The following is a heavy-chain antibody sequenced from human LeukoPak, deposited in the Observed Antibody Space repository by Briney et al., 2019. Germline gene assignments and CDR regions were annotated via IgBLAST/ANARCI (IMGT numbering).Heavy chain of an antibody. V-gene: IGHV3-53*04. CDR3: ARGRGAANDAFDI. CDR1: GFTVSSDY. D-gene: IGHD3-10*01. J-gene: IGHJ3*02. CDR2: IYSSSIT. Sequence: GGSLRLSCAASGFTVSSDYMSWVRQAPGKGLEWVSVIYSSSITSYADSVKDRFTISRHNSKNTLYLQMNSLRADDTAVYYCARGRGAANDAFDIWGQGTMVTVSS.